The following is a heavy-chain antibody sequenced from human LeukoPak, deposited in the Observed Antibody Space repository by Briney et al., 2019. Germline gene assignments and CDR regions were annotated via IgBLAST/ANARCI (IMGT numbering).Heavy chain of an antibody. Sequence: GGSLRLSCAASGLTVSSSYMSWVRQAPGKGLEWVSIIYIGDNPHYADSVKGRFTISRHNSKNTLYLQMNNLRAEDTAVYYCARVRPWVFDYWGQGTLVAVSS. CDR1: GLTVSSSY. CDR2: IYIGDNP. J-gene: IGHJ4*02. V-gene: IGHV3-53*04. CDR3: ARVRPWVFDY.